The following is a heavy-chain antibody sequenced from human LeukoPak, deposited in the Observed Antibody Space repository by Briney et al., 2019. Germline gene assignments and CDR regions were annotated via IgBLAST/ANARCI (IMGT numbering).Heavy chain of an antibody. CDR1: GFRFSDYG. Sequence: PGGSLRLSCAASGFRFSDYGMHWVRQAPGRGLECLAVISSDGTKKAYADSVKGRFTISRDNSENTLYLQMSSLRAEDTAVYYCAKRRDYCSGGSCYSLDYWGQGTLVTVSS. CDR2: ISSDGTKK. CDR3: AKRRDYCSGGSCYSLDY. D-gene: IGHD2-15*01. V-gene: IGHV3-30*18. J-gene: IGHJ4*02.